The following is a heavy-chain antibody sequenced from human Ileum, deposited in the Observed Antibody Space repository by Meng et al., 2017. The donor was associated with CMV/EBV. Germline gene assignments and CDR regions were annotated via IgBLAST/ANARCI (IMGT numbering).Heavy chain of an antibody. CDR1: CRSVRSGTSY. V-gene: IGHV4-61*01. D-gene: IGHD2-2*01. CDR2: MYYSGST. CDR3: ARWLGSTSWVDP. J-gene: IGHJ5*02. Sequence: TVSCRSVRSGTSYWSWIRQPPGKGLEWIASMYYSGSTNNNPSLKSRVTISVDTSKNQFSMKLTSVTAADTAVYYCARWLGSTSWVDPWGQGTLVTVSS.